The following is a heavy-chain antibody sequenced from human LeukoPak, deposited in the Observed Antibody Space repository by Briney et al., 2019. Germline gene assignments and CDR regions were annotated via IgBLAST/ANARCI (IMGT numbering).Heavy chain of an antibody. V-gene: IGHV1-8*01. Sequence: GASVKVSCEASGYTFTSYDINWVRQASGQGLEWMGWMNPNSGNTGYAQKFQGRVTMTRNTSISTAYMELSSLRSEDTAVYYCAKRGFRYGDFDYWGQGTLVTVSS. J-gene: IGHJ4*02. CDR2: MNPNSGNT. D-gene: IGHD5-18*01. CDR3: AKRGFRYGDFDY. CDR1: GYTFTSYD.